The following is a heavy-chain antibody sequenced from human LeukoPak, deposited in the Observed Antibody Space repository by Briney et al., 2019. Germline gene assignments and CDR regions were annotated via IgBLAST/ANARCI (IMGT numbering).Heavy chain of an antibody. CDR3: ARALDFTYYYDSSGYFPNWFDP. J-gene: IGHJ5*02. D-gene: IGHD3-22*01. CDR2: INTNTGNP. V-gene: IGHV7-4-1*02. CDR1: GYTFTSYA. Sequence: ASVKVSCKASGYTFTSYAMNWVRQAPGQGLEWMGWINTNTGNPTYAQGFTGRFVFSLDTSVSTAYLQISSLKAEDTAVYYCARALDFTYYYDSSGYFPNWFDPWGQGTLVTVSS.